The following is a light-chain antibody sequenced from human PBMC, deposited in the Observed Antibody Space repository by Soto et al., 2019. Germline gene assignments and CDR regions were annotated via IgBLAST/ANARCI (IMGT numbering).Light chain of an antibody. Sequence: DIQMTQSPSSLSASVGDRVTITCRASQSISSYLNWYQQKPGKAPKLLIYAAASLQSGVPSRFSVSGSGTDLTLTISSLTPEDFATYYCHQSYSTPPYTFGQGTKLEIK. CDR3: HQSYSTPPYT. CDR2: AAA. J-gene: IGKJ2*01. CDR1: QSISSY. V-gene: IGKV1-39*01.